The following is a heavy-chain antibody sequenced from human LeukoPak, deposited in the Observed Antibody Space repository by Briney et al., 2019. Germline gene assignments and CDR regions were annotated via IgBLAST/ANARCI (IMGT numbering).Heavy chain of an antibody. J-gene: IGHJ5*02. CDR2: ISSSSSTR. CDR3: ASQGLWFGELYWFDP. V-gene: IGHV3-48*01. D-gene: IGHD3-10*01. Sequence: GGSLRLSCAASGFTFSSYSMKWVRQAPGKGLEWVSYISSSSSTRYYADSVKGRFTISRDNAKNSLYLQMNSLRAEDTAVYYCASQGLWFGELYWFDPWGQGTLVTVSS. CDR1: GFTFSSYS.